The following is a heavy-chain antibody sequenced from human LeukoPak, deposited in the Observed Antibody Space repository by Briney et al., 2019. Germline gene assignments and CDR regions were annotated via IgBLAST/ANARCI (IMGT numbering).Heavy chain of an antibody. J-gene: IGHJ4*02. CDR3: ARTNLGSGWRFDY. CDR1: ELAFSDFY. V-gene: IGHV3-11*06. Sequence: GGSLRLSCGASELAFSDFYMTWIRQAPGKGLEWVSYISSSSSHTNYADSVKGRFTISRDNAKNSLYLQMNSLRAEDTAVYYCARTNLGSGWRFDYWGQGTLVTVSS. D-gene: IGHD6-19*01. CDR2: ISSSSSHT.